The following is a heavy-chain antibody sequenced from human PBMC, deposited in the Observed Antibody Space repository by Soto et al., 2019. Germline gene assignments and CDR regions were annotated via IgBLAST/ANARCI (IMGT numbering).Heavy chain of an antibody. J-gene: IGHJ5*02. V-gene: IGHV3-21*01. CDR1: GFTFSTYS. Sequence: GSLRLSCAASGFTFSTYSMNWVRQAPGKGLEWVSSISGSGYIYYADSVKGRFTISRDNAKNSLYLQMNSLRAEDTAVYYCARAAEYDSVWGSYRADWFDPWGQGTLVTVSS. D-gene: IGHD3-16*02. CDR3: ARAAEYDSVWGSYRADWFDP. CDR2: ISGSGYI.